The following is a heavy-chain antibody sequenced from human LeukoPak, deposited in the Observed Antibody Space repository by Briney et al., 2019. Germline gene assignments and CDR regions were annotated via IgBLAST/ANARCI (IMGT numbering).Heavy chain of an antibody. CDR2: TSYDGTNK. J-gene: IGHJ6*02. V-gene: IGHV3-30*04. Sequence: GRSLRLSCAASGFTFRNYAMHWVRQAPGKGLEWVAVTSYDGTNKYSADSVKGRFTISRDNFKNTLCLQMNSLRAEDTAVYYCAGDMYYYDNSGFSLQNYYYGMDVWGQGTTVTVSS. D-gene: IGHD3-22*01. CDR3: AGDMYYYDNSGFSLQNYYYGMDV. CDR1: GFTFRNYA.